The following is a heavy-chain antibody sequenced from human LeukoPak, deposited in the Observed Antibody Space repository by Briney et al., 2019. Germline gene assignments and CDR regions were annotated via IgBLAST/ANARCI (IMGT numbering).Heavy chain of an antibody. J-gene: IGHJ2*01. D-gene: IGHD2-15*01. CDR2: IYYSGST. Sequence: SETLSLTCTVSGGSISSSSYYWGWIRQPPGKGLEWIGSIYYSGSTYYNPSLKSLVTISVDTSKNQFSLKLSSVTAADTAVYYCARHECGGSCPYWYFDLWGRGTLVTVSS. CDR3: ARHECGGSCPYWYFDL. V-gene: IGHV4-39*01. CDR1: GGSISSSSYY.